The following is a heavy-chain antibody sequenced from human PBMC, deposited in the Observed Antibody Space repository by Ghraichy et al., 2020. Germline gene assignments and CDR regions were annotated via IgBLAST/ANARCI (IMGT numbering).Heavy chain of an antibody. CDR3: ARDLNFDWFEGFDS. CDR2: ISYDGSNK. D-gene: IGHD3-9*01. Sequence: ISYDGSNKYYADSVKGRFTISRDNSKNKLYLQLNSLRAEDTAVYYCARDLNFDWFEGFDSWGQGTLVTVSS. V-gene: IGHV3-30*03. J-gene: IGHJ4*02.